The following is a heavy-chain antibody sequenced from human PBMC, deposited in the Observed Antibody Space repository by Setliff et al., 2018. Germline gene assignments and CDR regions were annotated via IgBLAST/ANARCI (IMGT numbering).Heavy chain of an antibody. D-gene: IGHD1-26*01. Sequence: ASVKVSCKASGYTFTSYGISWVRQAPGQGLEWMGWMNPNSGNTGYAQKFQGRVTITRNTSISTAYMELSSLRSEDTAVYYCTRVKVIVGATPRTYYMDVWGKGTTVTVSS. CDR3: TRVKVIVGATPRTYYMDV. J-gene: IGHJ6*03. CDR1: GYTFTSYG. V-gene: IGHV1-8*03. CDR2: MNPNSGNT.